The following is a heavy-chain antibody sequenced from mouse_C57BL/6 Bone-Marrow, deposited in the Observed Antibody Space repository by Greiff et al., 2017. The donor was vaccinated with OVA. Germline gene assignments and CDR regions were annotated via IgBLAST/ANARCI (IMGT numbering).Heavy chain of an antibody. V-gene: IGHV1-81*01. J-gene: IGHJ3*01. D-gene: IGHD2-4*01. CDR2: IYPRSGNT. CDR1: GYTFTSYG. CDR3: ARGIYYDPFAY. Sequence: QVQLQQSGAELARPGASVKLSCQASGYTFTSYGISWVKQRTGQGLEWIGEIYPRSGNTYYNEKFKGKATLTADKSSSTAYMELRSLTSEDSAVYFCARGIYYDPFAYWGQGTLVTVSA.